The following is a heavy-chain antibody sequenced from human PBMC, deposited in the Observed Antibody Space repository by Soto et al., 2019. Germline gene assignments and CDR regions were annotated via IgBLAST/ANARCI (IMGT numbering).Heavy chain of an antibody. CDR1: GFTFGDYP. Sequence: QLVESGGGLVQPGGSLRLSCAASGFTFGDYPMNWVRQAPGKGLEWVSSIRTISSAIYFADSVRGRFTISRDNARNSLYLQMTSLRDEDTAVYYCARETPSFDSWGQGTLVTVSS. V-gene: IGHV3-48*02. D-gene: IGHD2-15*01. J-gene: IGHJ4*02. CDR2: IRTISSAI. CDR3: ARETPSFDS.